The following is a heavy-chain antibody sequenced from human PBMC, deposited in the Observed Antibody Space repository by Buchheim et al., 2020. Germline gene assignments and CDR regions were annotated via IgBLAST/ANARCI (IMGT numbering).Heavy chain of an antibody. Sequence: QVQLVQSGAEVKKPGSSVKVSCKASGGTFSSYAISWVRQAPGQGLEWMGGIIPIFGTANYAQKFQGRVTITADESTSTAYMELSSLSSEDTAVYYCARGSRSDIVVVPAAQGDYYYYYMDVWGKGTT. CDR3: ARGSRSDIVVVPAAQGDYYYYYMDV. V-gene: IGHV1-69*01. D-gene: IGHD2-2*01. J-gene: IGHJ6*03. CDR1: GGTFSSYA. CDR2: IIPIFGTA.